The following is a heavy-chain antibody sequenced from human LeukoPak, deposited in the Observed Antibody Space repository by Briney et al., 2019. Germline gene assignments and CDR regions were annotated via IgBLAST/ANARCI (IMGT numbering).Heavy chain of an antibody. V-gene: IGHV1-69*06. CDR1: GGTFSSYA. CDR3: ATEAYTSGWIKAYDY. CDR2: IIPIFGTA. Sequence: SVKVSCKASGGTFSSYAISWVRQAPGQGLEWMGRIIPIFGTANYAQKFKARVTMTGDTSTSTVYMELSSLRSEDTAVYYCATEAYTSGWIKAYDYWGQGTLVTVSS. J-gene: IGHJ4*02. D-gene: IGHD6-19*01.